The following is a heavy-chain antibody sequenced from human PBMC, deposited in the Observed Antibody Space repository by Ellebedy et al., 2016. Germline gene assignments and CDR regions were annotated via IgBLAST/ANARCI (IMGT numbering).Heavy chain of an antibody. CDR2: IIPLFGST. CDR1: GGTFSSYA. V-gene: IGHV1-69*05. CDR3: ARVWWGGGSCFDY. Sequence: ASVKVSCKASGGTFSSYAFSWVRQAPRQGPEWMGRIIPLFGSTNYAQKFQGRVTMTTDTSTNTAYMALRSLTSDDTAIYYCARVWWGGGSCFDYWGQGALVTVSS. D-gene: IGHD2-15*01. J-gene: IGHJ4*02.